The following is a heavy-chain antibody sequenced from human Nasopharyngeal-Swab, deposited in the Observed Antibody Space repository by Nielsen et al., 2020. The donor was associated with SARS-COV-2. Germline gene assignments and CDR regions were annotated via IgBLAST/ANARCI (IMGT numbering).Heavy chain of an antibody. Sequence: VRQAPGKGLEWVGRIRSKANSYATAYAASVKGRFTISRDDSKNTAYLQTNSLKTEDTAVYYCTRLTRDSGYDFYYYGMDVWGQGTTVTVSS. V-gene: IGHV3-73*01. D-gene: IGHD5-12*01. CDR3: TRLTRDSGYDFYYYGMDV. J-gene: IGHJ6*02. CDR2: IRSKANSYAT.